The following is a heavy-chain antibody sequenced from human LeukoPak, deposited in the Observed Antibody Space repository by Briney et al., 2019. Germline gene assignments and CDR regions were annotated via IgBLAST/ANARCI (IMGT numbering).Heavy chain of an antibody. CDR3: ARGTRVYKWNLGFDP. J-gene: IGHJ5*02. Sequence: GASVKVSCKASRGTFSSYAISWVRQAPGQGLEWMGGIIPIFATANYAQKFQGRVTMTRDTSTSTVYMELSSLRSEDTAVYYCARGTRVYKWNLGFDPWGQGTLVTVSS. CDR1: RGTFSSYA. V-gene: IGHV1-69*05. CDR2: IIPIFATA. D-gene: IGHD1-7*01.